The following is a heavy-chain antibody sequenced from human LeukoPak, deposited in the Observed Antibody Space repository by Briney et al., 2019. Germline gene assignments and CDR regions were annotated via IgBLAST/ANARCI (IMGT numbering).Heavy chain of an antibody. J-gene: IGHJ6*03. CDR2: IKSVGKT. Sequence: PRGSLRLSCAASGFGFCSDSMRWGRQAPGKGLVWVSRIKSVGKTNYADSVKGRLTISRDNAKNTVSLQMTSLRAEDTGVYYCARATSQIGPYFPEYIDVWGKGTMVTVSS. V-gene: IGHV3-74*01. CDR1: GFGFCSDS. D-gene: IGHD1-14*01. CDR3: ARATSQIGPYFPEYIDV.